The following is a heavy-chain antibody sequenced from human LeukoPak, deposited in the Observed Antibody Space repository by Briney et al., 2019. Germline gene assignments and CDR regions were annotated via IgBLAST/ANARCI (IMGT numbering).Heavy chain of an antibody. CDR2: IYHSGST. J-gene: IGHJ4*02. CDR1: GYSLSSGYY. V-gene: IGHV4-38-2*02. D-gene: IGHD6-19*01. Sequence: SETLSPTCTVSGYSLSSGYYWGWIRQPPGKGLEWIGSIYHSGSTYYNPSLKSRVTISVDTSKNQFSLRLTSVTAADTAVYYCARQDSSGWLFDHWGQGTLVTVSS. CDR3: ARQDSSGWLFDH.